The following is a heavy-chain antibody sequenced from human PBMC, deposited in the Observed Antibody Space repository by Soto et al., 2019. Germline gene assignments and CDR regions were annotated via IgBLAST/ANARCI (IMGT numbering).Heavy chain of an antibody. D-gene: IGHD3-16*01. CDR2: IYWDDDR. Sequence: SGPTLVTPTQTLTLTCSFSGFSLSTSRVGVAWIRQPPGKALEWLAIIYWDDDRRYSPSLKTRLAITKDTSKNQVVLTMTNLEPGDTATYYCAHIMITWGGVSALDAFDMWGQGTMVTVSS. CDR1: GFSLSTSRVG. J-gene: IGHJ3*02. CDR3: AHIMITWGGVSALDAFDM. V-gene: IGHV2-5*02.